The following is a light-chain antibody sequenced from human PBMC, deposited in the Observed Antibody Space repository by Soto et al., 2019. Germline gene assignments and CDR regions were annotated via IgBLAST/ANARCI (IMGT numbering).Light chain of an antibody. V-gene: IGKV4-1*01. Sequence: DIVMTQSPDSLAVSLGERATINCKSSQIILYSSDNQNYLAWYQQKPGQPPKLLIYLASTRESGVPDRFSGGGSGADFTLTISSLQAEDVAVYYCQQYYSSPLTFGGGTKGDIK. CDR3: QQYYSSPLT. J-gene: IGKJ4*01. CDR2: LAS. CDR1: QIILYSSDNQNY.